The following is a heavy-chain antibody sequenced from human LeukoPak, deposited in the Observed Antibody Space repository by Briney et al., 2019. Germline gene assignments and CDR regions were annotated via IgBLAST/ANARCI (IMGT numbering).Heavy chain of an antibody. V-gene: IGHV4-39*01. CDR1: GGSISSSSYH. J-gene: IGHJ4*01. Sequence: KPSETLSLTCTVSGGSISSSSYHWGWIRQPPGKGLQWIGSIYYRGNTYYTPSLKSRLTISVDTSKNQFSLKLSSVTAADTAVYYCASPPLDYGDYSTDYWGHGTLVTVSS. CDR2: IYYRGNT. CDR3: ASPPLDYGDYSTDY. D-gene: IGHD4-17*01.